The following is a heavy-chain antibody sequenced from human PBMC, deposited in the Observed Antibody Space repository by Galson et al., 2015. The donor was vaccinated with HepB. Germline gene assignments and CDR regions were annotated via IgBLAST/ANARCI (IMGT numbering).Heavy chain of an antibody. CDR1: GYTFTSYG. CDR3: ARDLSGWDDAFDI. CDR2: NSAYNGNT. J-gene: IGHJ3*02. D-gene: IGHD6-19*01. V-gene: IGHV1-18*01. Sequence: SVKVSCKASGYTFTSYGISWVRQAPGQGLEWMGWNSAYNGNTNYAQKLQGRVTMTTDTSTSTAYMELRSLRSDDTAVYYCARDLSGWDDAFDIWGQGTMVTVSS.